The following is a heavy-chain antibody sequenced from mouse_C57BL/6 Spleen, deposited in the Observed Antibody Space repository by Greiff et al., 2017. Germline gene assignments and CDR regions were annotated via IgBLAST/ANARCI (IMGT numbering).Heavy chain of an antibody. D-gene: IGHD2-12*01. CDR2: IYPGDGDT. V-gene: IGHV1-82*01. Sequence: VQLQQSGPELVKPGASVKISCKASGYAFSSSWMNWVKQRPGKGLEWIGRIYPGDGDTNYNGKFKGKATLTADKSSSTAYMQLSSLTSEDSAVYFCARDYSPYAMDYWGQGTSVTVSS. CDR1: GYAFSSSW. J-gene: IGHJ4*01. CDR3: ARDYSPYAMDY.